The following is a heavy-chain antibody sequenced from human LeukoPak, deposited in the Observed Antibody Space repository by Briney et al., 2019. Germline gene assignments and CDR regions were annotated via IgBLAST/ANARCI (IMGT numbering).Heavy chain of an antibody. CDR2: IKSKTDGGTT. CDR1: GFTFSNAW. Sequence: GGSLRLSCAASGFTFSNAWMSWVRQAPGKGLEWVGRIKSKTDGGTTDYAAPVKGRFTFSRDDSKNTLYLQMNSLKTEDTAVYYCTTDIAVAGINGYWGQGTLVTVSS. D-gene: IGHD6-19*01. J-gene: IGHJ4*02. CDR3: TTDIAVAGINGY. V-gene: IGHV3-15*01.